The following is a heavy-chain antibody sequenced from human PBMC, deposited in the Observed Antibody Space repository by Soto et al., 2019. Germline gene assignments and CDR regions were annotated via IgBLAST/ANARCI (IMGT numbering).Heavy chain of an antibody. Sequence: SETLSLTCAVSGGSISSGGYSWSWIRQPPGKGLEWIGYIYHSGSTYYNPSLKSRVTISVDRSKNQFSLKLSSVTAADTAVYYCARRYGDAQRWFDPWGQGNLVTVSS. J-gene: IGHJ5*02. D-gene: IGHD4-17*01. CDR3: ARRYGDAQRWFDP. CDR2: IYHSGST. V-gene: IGHV4-30-2*01. CDR1: GGSISSGGYS.